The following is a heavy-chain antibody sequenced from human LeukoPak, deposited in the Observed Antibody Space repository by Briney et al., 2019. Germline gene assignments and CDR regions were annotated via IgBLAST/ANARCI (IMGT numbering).Heavy chain of an antibody. CDR3: TTAYYHYVWGTYRTLTTDY. J-gene: IGHJ4*02. Sequence: GGPLSLPCGASGFIFTSAWVRWDRQAPGGGVEWLGRIKSKSDGGTASYPFPVQSRFTISRDDSRNMLYLQMNSLKIEDTAVYYCTTAYYHYVWGTYRTLTTDYWGQGTLVTVSS. CDR2: IKSKSDGGTA. D-gene: IGHD3-16*02. CDR1: GFIFTSAW. V-gene: IGHV3-15*01.